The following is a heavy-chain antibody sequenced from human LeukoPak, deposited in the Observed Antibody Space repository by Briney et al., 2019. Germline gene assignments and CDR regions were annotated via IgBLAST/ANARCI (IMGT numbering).Heavy chain of an antibody. Sequence: PSETLSLTCTVSGGSISSYYWRWIRQPPGKGLEWIGYIYYSGSTNYNPSLKSRVTISVDTSKNQFSLKLSSVTAADTAVYYCARGLAYSSSSPDYFDYWGQGTLVTVSS. CDR1: GGSISSYY. D-gene: IGHD6-6*01. CDR3: ARGLAYSSSSPDYFDY. CDR2: IYYSGST. V-gene: IGHV4-59*01. J-gene: IGHJ4*02.